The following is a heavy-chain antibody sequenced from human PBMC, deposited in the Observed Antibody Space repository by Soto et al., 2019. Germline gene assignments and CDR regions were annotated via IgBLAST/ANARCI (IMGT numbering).Heavy chain of an antibody. CDR1: GFTFSSYG. D-gene: IGHD3-10*01. CDR2: IWYDGSNK. J-gene: IGHJ4*02. Sequence: GGSLRLSCAASGFTFSSYGMHWGRQAPGKGLEWVAVIWYDGSNKYYADSVKGRFTISRYNSKNTLYLQMNSLRAEDTAVYYCARGSPHKLWSAFDYWGQGTLVTVSS. V-gene: IGHV3-33*01. CDR3: ARGSPHKLWSAFDY.